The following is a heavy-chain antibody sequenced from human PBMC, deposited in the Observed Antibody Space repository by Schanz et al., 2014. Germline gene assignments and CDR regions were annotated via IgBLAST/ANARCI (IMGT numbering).Heavy chain of an antibody. J-gene: IGHJ3*02. CDR3: AKSDAFDI. CDR2: VSRSTPDI. V-gene: IGHV3-48*01. Sequence: EVQLVESGGGLVQPGGSLRLSCAASGFTFSSYWMHWVRQVPGKGLVWVSYVSRSTPDIYYADSVKGRFTISRDNSKNTVYIQMNSLRAEDTAVYYCAKSDAFDIWGQGTLVTVSS. CDR1: GFTFSSYW.